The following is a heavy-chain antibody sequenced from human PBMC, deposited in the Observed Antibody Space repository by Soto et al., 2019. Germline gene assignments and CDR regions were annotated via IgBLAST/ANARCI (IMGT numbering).Heavy chain of an antibody. Sequence: GASVKVSCKASGGTFSSYAISWVRQAPGQGLEWMGGIIPIFGTANYAQKFQGRVTITADKSTSTAYMELSSLRSEDTAVYYCASSGEAWWWGAFDIWGQGTMVTVSS. J-gene: IGHJ3*02. D-gene: IGHD2-21*01. CDR2: IIPIFGTA. CDR3: ASSGEAWWWGAFDI. CDR1: GGTFSSYA. V-gene: IGHV1-69*06.